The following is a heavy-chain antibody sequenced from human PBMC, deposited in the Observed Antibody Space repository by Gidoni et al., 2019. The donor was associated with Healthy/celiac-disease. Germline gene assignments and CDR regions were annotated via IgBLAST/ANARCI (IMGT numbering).Heavy chain of an antibody. J-gene: IGHJ6*02. Sequence: QVQLVQSGAEVKNPGASVKVSCKASGYTFTSYGISWVRQAPGQGLEWMGWISAYNGNTNYAQKLQGRVTMTTDTSTSTAYMELRSLRSDDTAVYYCARDPVVVITYYYYYGMDVWGQGTTVTVSS. CDR2: ISAYNGNT. V-gene: IGHV1-18*01. CDR3: ARDPVVVITYYYYYGMDV. CDR1: GYTFTSYG. D-gene: IGHD3-22*01.